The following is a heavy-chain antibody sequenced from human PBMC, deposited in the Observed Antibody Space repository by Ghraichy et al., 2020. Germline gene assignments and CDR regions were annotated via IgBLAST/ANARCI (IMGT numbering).Heavy chain of an antibody. J-gene: IGHJ4*02. V-gene: IGHV4-59*01. CDR3: ARRDGNNWVLDY. Sequence: SETLSLTCTVSGGSISSYYWNWIRQPPGKGLEWIGYIYYSGNTNYNPSLRSRVTISVDTSKNQFSLKLYSVTAADTAIYYCARRDGNNWVLDYWGQGTLVTVSS. CDR2: IYYSGNT. CDR1: GGSISSYY. D-gene: IGHD5-24*01.